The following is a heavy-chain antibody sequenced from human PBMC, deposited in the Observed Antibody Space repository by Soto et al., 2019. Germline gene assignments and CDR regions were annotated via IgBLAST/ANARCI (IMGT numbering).Heavy chain of an antibody. CDR2: INPNGGST. CDR1: GYIFINYY. J-gene: IGHJ4*02. D-gene: IGHD6-13*01. CDR3: ARDLAAADY. V-gene: IGHV1-46*01. Sequence: QVHLVQSGAEVKKPGASVKVSCKASGYIFINYYIHWVRQAPGQGLDWSGIINPNGGSTNYAHKFRGRVTLARDTSTSTVYMDLSSLRSDDTAVYYCARDLAAADYWGQGTLVTVSS.